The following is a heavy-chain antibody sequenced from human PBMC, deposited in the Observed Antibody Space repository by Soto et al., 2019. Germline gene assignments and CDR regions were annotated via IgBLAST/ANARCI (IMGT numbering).Heavy chain of an antibody. V-gene: IGHV4-61*01. J-gene: IGHJ5*02. CDR3: AREQNWFDP. CDR1: GGSVSSGSYY. Sequence: SETLSLTCTVSGGSVSSGSYYWSWIRQPPGKGLEWIGYIYYSGSTNYNPSLKSRVTISVDTSKNQFSLKLSSVTAADTAVYYCAREQNWFDPWGQGTLVTSPQ. CDR2: IYYSGST.